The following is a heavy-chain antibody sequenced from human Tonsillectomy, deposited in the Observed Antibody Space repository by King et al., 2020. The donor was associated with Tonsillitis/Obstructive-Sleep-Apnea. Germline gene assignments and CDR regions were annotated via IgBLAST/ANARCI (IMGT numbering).Heavy chain of an antibody. Sequence: QLQESGPGLVMPSETLSLTCAVSGGPIRSSNYYWGWIRQPPGKGLEWIGRFYYSGTTHYNPSLKSRVTTFVDTSKNQFHLKMSFVTAADTAVYYCASHAPDIVVINDAFDIWGQGTMVTVSS. CDR2: FYYSGTT. J-gene: IGHJ3*02. CDR3: ASHAPDIVVINDAFDI. CDR1: GGPIRSSNYY. D-gene: IGHD3-22*01. V-gene: IGHV4-39*01.